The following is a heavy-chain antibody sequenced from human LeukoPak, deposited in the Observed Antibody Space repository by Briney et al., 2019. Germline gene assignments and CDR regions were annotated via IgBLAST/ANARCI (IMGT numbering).Heavy chain of an antibody. CDR3: ARGYDGYEDY. CDR1: GGSISSYY. J-gene: IGHJ4*02. V-gene: IGHV4-59*01. CDR2: IYYSGST. Sequence: SETLSLTCTVSGGSISSYYWSWIRQPPGKGLEWIGYIYYSGSTNYNPSLKSRVTISVDTSKNQFSLKLSSVTAADTAVYYCARGYDGYEDYWGQGTLVTVSS. D-gene: IGHD5-12*01.